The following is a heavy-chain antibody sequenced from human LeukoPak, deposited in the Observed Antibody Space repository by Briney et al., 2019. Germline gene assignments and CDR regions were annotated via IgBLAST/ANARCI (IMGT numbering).Heavy chain of an antibody. D-gene: IGHD2-2*01. CDR2: ISAYNGNT. CDR1: GYTFTSYG. CDR3: ARAGAPLGVPAANFDY. Sequence: ASVNVSCKASGYTFTSYGSSWVRQAPGKGLEWMGWISAYNGNTNYAQKLQGRVTMTTDTSTSTSYMELRSLRSEDTAVYYCARAGAPLGVPAANFDYWGQGTLVTVSS. V-gene: IGHV1-18*04. J-gene: IGHJ4*02.